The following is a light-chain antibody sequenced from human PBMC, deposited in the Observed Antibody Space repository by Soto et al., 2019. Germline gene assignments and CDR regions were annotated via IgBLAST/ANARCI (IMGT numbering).Light chain of an antibody. CDR1: ESVSSN. CDR2: GAS. Sequence: EIVMTQSPAILSVSPGERATLSCRASESVSSNLAWYQQKPGQAPRLLISGASTRATGIPVRFSGSGSGTDFTLTISSLQSEDFVFYYCQQYHDWPMTFVPGTKVDIK. J-gene: IGKJ3*01. CDR3: QQYHDWPMT. V-gene: IGKV3-15*01.